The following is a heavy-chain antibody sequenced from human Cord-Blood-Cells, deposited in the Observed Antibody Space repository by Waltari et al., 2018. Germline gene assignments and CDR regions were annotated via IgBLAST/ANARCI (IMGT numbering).Heavy chain of an antibody. CDR1: GGSISSSSYY. V-gene: IGHV4-39*01. CDR2: IYYSGST. D-gene: IGHD2-2*01. CDR3: ARLDCSSTSCYAFDI. Sequence: QLQLQESGPGLVKPSETLSLTCTVSGGSISSSSYYWGWIRQPPGKGLEWMWSIYYSGSTYYNPSLKSRVTISVDTSKNQFSLKLSSVTAADTAVYYCARLDCSSTSCYAFDIWGQGTMVTVSS. J-gene: IGHJ3*02.